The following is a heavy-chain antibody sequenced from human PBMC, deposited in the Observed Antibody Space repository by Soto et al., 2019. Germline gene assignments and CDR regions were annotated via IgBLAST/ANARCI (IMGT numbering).Heavy chain of an antibody. CDR2: ISSNGGST. CDR3: ARGRARWLQMVGFDY. CDR1: GFTFSSYA. Sequence: EVQLVESGGGLVQPGGSLRLSCAASGFTFSSYAMHWVRQAPGKGLEYVSAISSNGGSTYYANSVKGRFTISRDNSKNTLYLQMGSLRAEDMAVYYCARGRARWLQMVGFDYWGQGTLVTVSS. V-gene: IGHV3-64*01. D-gene: IGHD2-8*01. J-gene: IGHJ4*02.